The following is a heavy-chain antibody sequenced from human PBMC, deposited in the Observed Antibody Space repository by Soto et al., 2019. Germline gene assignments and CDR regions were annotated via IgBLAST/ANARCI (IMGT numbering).Heavy chain of an antibody. D-gene: IGHD1-1*01. CDR2: INPSGGST. CDR3: ARDSHAYKPTPRLDP. CDR1: GYTLTTYY. J-gene: IGHJ5*02. V-gene: IGHV1-46*01. Sequence: GASVKVSCKASGYTLTTYYMHWVRQAPGQGLEWMGMINPSGGSTSYAQKFQGRVTMTRDTSTSTVYMELSSLRSEDTAVYYCARDSHAYKPTPRLDPCGQGTMVTVYS.